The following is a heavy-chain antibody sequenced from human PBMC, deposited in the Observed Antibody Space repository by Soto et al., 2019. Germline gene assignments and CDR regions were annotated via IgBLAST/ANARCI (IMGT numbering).Heavy chain of an antibody. CDR2: IIPIFGTA. CDR3: ARDFSLKYQRQESIDP. Sequence: SVKVSCKASGGTYSSYAISWVRQAPGQGLERMGGIIPIFGTANYAQKFQSRVTITADESTSTAYMELSSLRSEDTAVYYCARDFSLKYQRQESIDPWGQGTLVTVSS. V-gene: IGHV1-69*13. J-gene: IGHJ5*02. D-gene: IGHD2-2*01. CDR1: GGTYSSYA.